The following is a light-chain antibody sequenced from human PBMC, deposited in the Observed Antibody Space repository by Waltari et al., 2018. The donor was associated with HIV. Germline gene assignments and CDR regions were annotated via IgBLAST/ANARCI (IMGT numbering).Light chain of an antibody. V-gene: IGLV1-47*01. Sequence: QSVMTQPPSASGTPGQRVTISCSGSSAHIGRNYVNWYQQLPGTTPTLLIDRNNQRPSGVPDRFSGSKSGTSASLAISGLRSEDEADYYCAAWDDSLSGSWVFGGGTQVTVL. CDR1: SAHIGRNY. CDR2: RNN. J-gene: IGLJ3*02. CDR3: AAWDDSLSGSWV.